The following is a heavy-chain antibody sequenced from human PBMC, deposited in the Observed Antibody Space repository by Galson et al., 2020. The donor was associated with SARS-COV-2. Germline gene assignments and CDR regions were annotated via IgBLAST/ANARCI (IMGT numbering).Heavy chain of an antibody. CDR3: VRGEVQTLDY. CDR2: FIHVFHTA. J-gene: IGHJ4*02. V-gene: IGHV1-69*13. CDR1: GGTFSSSD. D-gene: IGHD1-1*01. Sequence: SVKVSCKASGGTFSSSDVNWERQAPGQGLEWLGGFIHVFHTATYAQKFQGRVKITADEPTTTAYMELTSLRSDDTAVYFCVRGEVQTLDYWGQGTLVTVSS.